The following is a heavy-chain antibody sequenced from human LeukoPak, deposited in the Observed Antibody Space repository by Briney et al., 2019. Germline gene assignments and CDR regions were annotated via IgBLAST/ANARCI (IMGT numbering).Heavy chain of an antibody. CDR3: ARDVSSADIAVVVAATLFDY. J-gene: IGHJ4*02. Sequence: GASVKVSCKASGYTFTGYYMHWVRQAPGQGLEWMGWINPNSGGTNYAQKFQGRVTMTRDTSISTAYMELSRLRSDDTAVYYCARDVSSADIAVVVAATLFDYWGQGTLVTVSS. D-gene: IGHD2-15*01. V-gene: IGHV1-2*02. CDR1: GYTFTGYY. CDR2: INPNSGGT.